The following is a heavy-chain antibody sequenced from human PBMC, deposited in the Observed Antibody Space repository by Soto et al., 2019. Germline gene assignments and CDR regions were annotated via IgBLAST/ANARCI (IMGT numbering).Heavy chain of an antibody. D-gene: IGHD3-9*01. CDR3: AKDRSTGYWGGGFDY. J-gene: IGHJ4*02. Sequence: EVQLLESGGGLVQPGGSLRLSCAASGFTFRTYDMSWVRQAPGKGLEWVSVVSGTGGSTYYADSVKGRFTISRDNSKNTLERQMRRLRGEDTAVYYCAKDRSTGYWGGGFDYWGQGTLVTVSS. V-gene: IGHV3-23*01. CDR2: VSGTGGST. CDR1: GFTFRTYD.